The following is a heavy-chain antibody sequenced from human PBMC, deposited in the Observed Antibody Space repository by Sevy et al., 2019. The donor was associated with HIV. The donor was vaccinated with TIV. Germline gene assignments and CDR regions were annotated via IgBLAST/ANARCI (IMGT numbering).Heavy chain of an antibody. CDR3: ARDPLYHYGSGTFYRFYYGMDV. CDR2: IWNDGSEK. V-gene: IGHV3-33*01. Sequence: GGSLRLSCAASGFTFNTYAMLWVRQPPGKGLEWVAVIWNDGSEKYYADSVEGRFTISRDNSKNMLYLQMNSLRAEDTAVFFCARDPLYHYGSGTFYRFYYGMDVWGQWTTVTVSS. D-gene: IGHD3-10*01. CDR1: GFTFNTYA. J-gene: IGHJ6*02.